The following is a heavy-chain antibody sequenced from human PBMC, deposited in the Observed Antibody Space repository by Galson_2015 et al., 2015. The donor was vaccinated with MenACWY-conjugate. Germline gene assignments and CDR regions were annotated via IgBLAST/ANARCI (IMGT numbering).Heavy chain of an antibody. CDR3: ATWRGYIYGFGRDF. J-gene: IGHJ4*02. D-gene: IGHD3-3*01. CDR1: GGSLSGYY. CDR2: IRRGGIT. V-gene: IGHV4-34*01. Sequence: SETLSLTCGVLGGSLSGYYWNWIRQAPGKGLEWIGEIRRGGITNSNPSLKGRVTISGDTSTNQISLHLTSVTAADTAVYYCATWRGYIYGFGRDFWGQGTRVTVSS.